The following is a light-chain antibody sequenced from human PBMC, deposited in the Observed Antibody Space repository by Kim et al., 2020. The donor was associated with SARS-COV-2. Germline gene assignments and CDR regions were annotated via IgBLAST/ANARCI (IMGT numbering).Light chain of an antibody. CDR1: QSISSY. CDR2: AAS. Sequence: ASVGDRVTITCRASQSISSYINWYQQKPGKAPKLLIYAASSLQSGVPSRFSGSGSGTDFTLTISSLQPEDFATYYCQQSYSTLLTFGGGTKVEIK. CDR3: QQSYSTLLT. J-gene: IGKJ4*01. V-gene: IGKV1-39*01.